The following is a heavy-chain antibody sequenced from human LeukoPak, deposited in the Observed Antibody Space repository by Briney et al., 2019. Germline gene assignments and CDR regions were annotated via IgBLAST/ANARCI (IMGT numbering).Heavy chain of an antibody. Sequence: PGGSLRLSCAASGFTFSDYYMSWIRQAPGKGLEWVSYISSSGSTIYYADSVKGRFTISRDNAKNSLYLQMNSLRAEDTAVYYCARDFWSGYWGYYYMDVWGKGTTVTVSS. V-gene: IGHV3-11*01. CDR3: ARDFWSGYWGYYYMDV. CDR2: ISSSGSTI. CDR1: GFTFSDYY. J-gene: IGHJ6*03. D-gene: IGHD3-3*01.